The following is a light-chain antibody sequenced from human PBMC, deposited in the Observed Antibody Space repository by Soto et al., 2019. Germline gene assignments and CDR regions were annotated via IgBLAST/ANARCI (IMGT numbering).Light chain of an antibody. Sequence: EIVMTQSPATLSVSPGARATPSCRASQTVGSDFAWYQQKSGQAPRLLIYSASRRATGVPARFSGSGSRTEFTLTISGLQSEDFALYYCQHYNNWPLTFGQGTKVDIK. CDR3: QHYNNWPLT. V-gene: IGKV3-15*01. J-gene: IGKJ1*01. CDR1: QTVGSD. CDR2: SAS.